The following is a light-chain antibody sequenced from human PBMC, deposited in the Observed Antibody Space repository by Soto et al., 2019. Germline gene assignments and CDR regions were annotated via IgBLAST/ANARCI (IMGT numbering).Light chain of an antibody. CDR1: QSVSSN. V-gene: IGKV3-15*01. CDR2: GAS. J-gene: IGKJ5*01. CDR3: QQYNNWPPIT. Sequence: EIVMTQSPTTLSLCPLEIATLSCRASQSVSSNLAWYQQKPGQAPRLLIYGASTRATGIPARFSGSGSGTEFTLTISSLQSEDFAVYYCQQYNNWPPITFGQGTRLEIK.